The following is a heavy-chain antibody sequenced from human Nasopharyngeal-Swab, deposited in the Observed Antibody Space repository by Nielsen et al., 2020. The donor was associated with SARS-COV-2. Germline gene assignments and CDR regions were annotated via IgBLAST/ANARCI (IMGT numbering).Heavy chain of an antibody. Sequence: WVRQAPGQGLEWMGRIIPIGGIANNVQKFQGRVTITADKSTSTAYMELTSLRSEDTAVYYCAREGPGPPMTTVTPYFDYWGQGTLVTVSS. CDR3: AREGPGPPMTTVTPYFDY. D-gene: IGHD4-11*01. J-gene: IGHJ4*02. CDR2: IIPIGGIA. V-gene: IGHV1-69*04.